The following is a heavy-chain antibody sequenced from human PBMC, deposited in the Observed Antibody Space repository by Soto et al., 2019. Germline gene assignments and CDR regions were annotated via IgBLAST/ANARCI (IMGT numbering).Heavy chain of an antibody. CDR1: GFTFSSYA. Sequence: PGGSLRLSCAASGFTFSSYAMHWVRQAPGKGLEWVAVISYDGSNKYYADSVKGRFTISRDNSKNTLYLQMNSLRAEDTAVYYCARDMKQWLVIPVVYYGMDVWGQGTTVTVSS. D-gene: IGHD6-19*01. J-gene: IGHJ6*02. CDR2: ISYDGSNK. V-gene: IGHV3-30-3*01. CDR3: ARDMKQWLVIPVVYYGMDV.